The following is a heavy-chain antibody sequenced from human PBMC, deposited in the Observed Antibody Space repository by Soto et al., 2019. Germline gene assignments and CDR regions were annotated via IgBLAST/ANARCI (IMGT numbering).Heavy chain of an antibody. J-gene: IGHJ4*02. D-gene: IGHD6-19*01. CDR1: GFTFSSYA. CDR3: AKAISGWFDFDY. Sequence: EVQLLESGGGLVQPGGSLRLSCVASGFTFSSYAMTWVRQAPGKGLEWVSAISGSGGTTYYADSVKGRLTISRDNSKNMLYLQMNSLRAEDTAVYYCAKAISGWFDFDYWGQGTLVNVSS. V-gene: IGHV3-23*01. CDR2: ISGSGGTT.